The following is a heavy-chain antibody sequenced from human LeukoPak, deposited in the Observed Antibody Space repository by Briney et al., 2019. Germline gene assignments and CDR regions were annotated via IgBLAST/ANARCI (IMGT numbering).Heavy chain of an antibody. Sequence: SVKVSCKASGYTFTSYAISWVRQAPGQGLEWMGGIIPIFGTANYAQKFQGRVTITADESTSTAYMELSSLRSEDTAVYYCARQEPAASGNFDYWGQGTLVTVSS. CDR2: IIPIFGTA. D-gene: IGHD2-2*01. V-gene: IGHV1-69*13. CDR3: ARQEPAASGNFDY. J-gene: IGHJ4*02. CDR1: GYTFTSYA.